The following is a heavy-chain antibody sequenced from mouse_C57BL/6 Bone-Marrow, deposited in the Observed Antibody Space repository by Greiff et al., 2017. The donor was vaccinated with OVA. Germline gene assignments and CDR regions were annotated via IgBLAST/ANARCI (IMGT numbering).Heavy chain of an antibody. D-gene: IGHD2-4*01. V-gene: IGHV1-72*01. CDR1: GYTFTSYW. CDR2: IDPNSGGT. J-gene: IGHJ1*03. CDR3: AGDYDDGRRDYYWYFDV. Sequence: QVQLKQPGAELVKPGASVKLSCKASGYTFTSYWMHWVKQRPGRGLEWIGRIDPNSGGTKYNEKFKSKATLTVDKPSSTAYMQLSSLTSEDSAVYYCAGDYDDGRRDYYWYFDVWGTGTTVTVSS.